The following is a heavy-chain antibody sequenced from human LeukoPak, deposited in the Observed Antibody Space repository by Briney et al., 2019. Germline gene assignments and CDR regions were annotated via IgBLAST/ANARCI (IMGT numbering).Heavy chain of an antibody. CDR1: GYTFTGYY. D-gene: IGHD3-9*01. CDR2: INPNSGGT. J-gene: IGHJ6*03. Sequence: ASVKVSCKASGYTFTGYYMHWVRQAPGQGLERMGWINPNSGGTNYAQKFQGRVTMTRDTSISTAYMELSRLRSDDTAVYYCARVLRYFDWLFRDYYYYMDVWGKGTTVTVSS. V-gene: IGHV1-2*02. CDR3: ARVLRYFDWLFRDYYYYMDV.